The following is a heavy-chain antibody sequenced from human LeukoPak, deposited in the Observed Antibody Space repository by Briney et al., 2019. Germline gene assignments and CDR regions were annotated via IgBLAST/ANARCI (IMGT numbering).Heavy chain of an antibody. V-gene: IGHV1-46*01. D-gene: IGHD2-21*02. CDR1: GYTFTNYH. CDR2: INPSGDST. J-gene: IGHJ3*02. CDR3: ARRVVTATHDAFDI. Sequence: GASAKVSCKASGYTFTNYHLHWVRQAPGQGLEWMGIINPSGDSTTYAQKFQGRVTVTRDTSTSTVYMELSSLTSEDTAVYYCARRVVTATHDAFDIWGQGTMVTVSS.